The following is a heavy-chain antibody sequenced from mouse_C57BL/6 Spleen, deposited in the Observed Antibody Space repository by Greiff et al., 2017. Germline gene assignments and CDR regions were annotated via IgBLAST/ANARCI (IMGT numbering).Heavy chain of an antibody. CDR3: TRDYSNYEGAMDY. J-gene: IGHJ4*01. D-gene: IGHD2-5*01. CDR2: IDPETGGT. CDR1: GYTFTDYE. V-gene: IGHV1-15*01. Sequence: QVQLQQSGAELVRPGASVTLSCKASGYTFTDYEMHWVKQTPVHGLEWIGAIDPETGGTAYNQKFKGKAILTADKSSSPAYMELRSLTSEESAVYYCTRDYSNYEGAMDYWGQGTSVTVSS.